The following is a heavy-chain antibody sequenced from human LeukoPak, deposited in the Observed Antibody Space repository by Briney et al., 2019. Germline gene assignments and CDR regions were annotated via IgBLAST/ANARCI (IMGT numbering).Heavy chain of an antibody. CDR1: GFTFSSYG. D-gene: IGHD5-18*01. CDR3: AKERDTAMVTIDY. CDR2: IRYDGSNK. J-gene: IGHJ4*02. V-gene: IGHV3-30*02. Sequence: GGSLRLSCAASGFTFSSYGMHWVRQAPGKGLEWVAFIRYDGSNKYYADSVKGRFTISRDNSKNTLYLQMNILRAEDTAVYYCAKERDTAMVTIDYWGQGTLVTVSS.